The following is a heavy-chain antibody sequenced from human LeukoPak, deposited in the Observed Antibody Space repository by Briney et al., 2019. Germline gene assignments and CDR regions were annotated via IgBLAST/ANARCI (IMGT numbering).Heavy chain of an antibody. V-gene: IGHV4-30-4*01. CDR3: AREKKISSSWYCFDY. J-gene: IGHJ4*02. CDR1: GGSISSGDYY. D-gene: IGHD6-13*01. Sequence: SETLSLTCTVSGGSISSGDYYWSWIRQPPGKGLEWIGYIYYSGSTYYNPSLKSRVPISVDTSKNQFSLKLSSVTAADTAVYYCAREKKISSSWYCFDYWGQGTLVTVSS. CDR2: IYYSGST.